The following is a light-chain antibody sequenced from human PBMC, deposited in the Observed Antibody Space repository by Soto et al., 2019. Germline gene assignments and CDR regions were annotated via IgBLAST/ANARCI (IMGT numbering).Light chain of an antibody. V-gene: IGKV1-5*01. CDR2: DAS. CDR1: QSISRW. J-gene: IGKJ2*01. Sequence: DIPMTQSPSTLSASVGDSVTITCRASQSISRWLVWYQQKPGRAPKFLIYDASSLESGVPSRFSGSGSGTEFTLTISSLQPDDFATYYCQQYHPSSPYTFGQGTKLEIK. CDR3: QQYHPSSPYT.